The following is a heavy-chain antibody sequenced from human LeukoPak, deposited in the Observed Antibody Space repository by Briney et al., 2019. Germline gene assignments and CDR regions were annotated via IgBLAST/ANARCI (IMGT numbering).Heavy chain of an antibody. CDR2: IYYSGST. D-gene: IGHD5-18*01. CDR3: ATSIQLNWYFDL. Sequence: PSETLSLTCTVSGDSISSYYWSWIRQPPGKGLECIGYIYYSGSTNYNPSLKSRVTISVDTSKNQFSLKLSSVTAADTAVYYCATSIQLNWYFDLWGRGTLVTASS. V-gene: IGHV4-59*01. CDR1: GDSISSYY. J-gene: IGHJ2*01.